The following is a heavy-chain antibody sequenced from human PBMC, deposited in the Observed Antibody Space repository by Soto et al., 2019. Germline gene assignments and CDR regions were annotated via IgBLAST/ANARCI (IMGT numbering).Heavy chain of an antibody. Sequence: SVKVSCKASGFPFSSSAIQWVRQARGQPLEWIGWIVVGSGKTDYTHNLQARVTITRDKSTSTAYMELSGLRSEDTAVYYCAATFDSGSYDFDGQPWWGQGTLVTVSS. CDR3: AATFDSGSYDFDGQPW. D-gene: IGHD3-16*01. J-gene: IGHJ4*02. CDR1: GFPFSSSA. CDR2: IVVGSGKT. V-gene: IGHV1-58*02.